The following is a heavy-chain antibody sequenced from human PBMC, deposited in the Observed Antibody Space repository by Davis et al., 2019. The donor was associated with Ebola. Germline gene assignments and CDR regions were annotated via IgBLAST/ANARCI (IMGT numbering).Heavy chain of an antibody. CDR2: IYYSGST. V-gene: IGHV4-59*12. CDR1: GGSISSYY. Sequence: PSETLSLTCTVSGGSISSYYWSWIRQPPGKGLEWIGYIYYSGSTYYNPSLKSRVTISVDTSKNQFSLKLSSVTAADTAVYYCARSGFVPAASFGYYYYYGMDVWGQGTTVTVSS. CDR3: ARSGFVPAASFGYYYYYGMDV. D-gene: IGHD2-2*01. J-gene: IGHJ6*02.